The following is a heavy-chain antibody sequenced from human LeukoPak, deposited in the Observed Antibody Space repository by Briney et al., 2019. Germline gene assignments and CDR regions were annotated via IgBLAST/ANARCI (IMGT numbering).Heavy chain of an antibody. V-gene: IGHV3-11*04. CDR1: GFTFSAHY. J-gene: IGHJ4*02. CDR2: ISNDGITI. D-gene: IGHD6-19*01. CDR3: ASEGVYSSGPTDY. Sequence: PGGSLRLSCAASGFTFSAHYMSWIRQAPGKGLEWVSYISNDGITIYYADSVKGRFAISRDNAKNSLYLQMNSLRAEDTAVYYCASEGVYSSGPTDYWGQGTLVTVSS.